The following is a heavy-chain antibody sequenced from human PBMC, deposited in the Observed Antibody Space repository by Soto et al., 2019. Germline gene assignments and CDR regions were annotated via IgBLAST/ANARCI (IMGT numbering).Heavy chain of an antibody. Sequence: QVQLVQSGAEVKKPGASVKVSCKASGYTFTGYYMHWVRQAPGQGLEWMGWINPNSGGTNYAQKFQGWVTMTRDTSISTAYMELSRLRSDDTPVYYCARDTGGYCSSTSCPRSYGMDVWGQGTTVTVSS. V-gene: IGHV1-2*04. J-gene: IGHJ6*02. D-gene: IGHD2-2*01. CDR3: ARDTGGYCSSTSCPRSYGMDV. CDR1: GYTFTGYY. CDR2: INPNSGGT.